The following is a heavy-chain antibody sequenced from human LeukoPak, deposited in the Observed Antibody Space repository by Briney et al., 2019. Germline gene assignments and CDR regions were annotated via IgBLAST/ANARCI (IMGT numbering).Heavy chain of an antibody. J-gene: IGHJ4*02. Sequence: PGRSLRLSCAVSGLTFSSSWMDWVRQAPGKGLEWLSDISGSGSNTYYADSVKGRFTISRDNSKNTLYLQMNSLRVEDTAVYYCAKAYSVGATQFDYWGQGTLVTVSS. CDR2: ISGSGSNT. V-gene: IGHV3-23*01. CDR3: AKAYSVGATQFDY. D-gene: IGHD1-26*01. CDR1: GLTFSSSW.